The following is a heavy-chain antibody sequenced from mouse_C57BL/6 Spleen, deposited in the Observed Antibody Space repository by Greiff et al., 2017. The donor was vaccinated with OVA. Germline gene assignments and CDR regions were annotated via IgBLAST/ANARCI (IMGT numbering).Heavy chain of an antibody. D-gene: IGHD2-1*01. Sequence: EVHLVESGGGLVKPGGSLKLSCAASGFTFSSYTMSWVRQTPEKRLEWVATISGGGGNTYYPDSVKGRFTISRDNAKNTLYLQMSSLRSEDTALYYCAREGNYGTWFAYWGQGTLVTVSA. J-gene: IGHJ3*01. CDR3: AREGNYGTWFAY. V-gene: IGHV5-9*01. CDR1: GFTFSSYT. CDR2: ISGGGGNT.